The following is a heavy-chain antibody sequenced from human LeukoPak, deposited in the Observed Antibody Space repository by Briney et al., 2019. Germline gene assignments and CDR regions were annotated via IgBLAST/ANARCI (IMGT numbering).Heavy chain of an antibody. J-gene: IGHJ4*02. D-gene: IGHD3-22*01. Sequence: SETLSLTCTVSGGSISSSSYYWGWIRQPPGKGLEWIGSIYYSGSTYYNPSLKSRVTMSVDTSKNQFSLRLTSVTAADTAVYYCARDPPGFDYYDSSVDDTNDYWGQGILVTVSS. CDR2: IYYSGST. CDR3: ARDPPGFDYYDSSVDDTNDY. CDR1: GGSISSSSYY. V-gene: IGHV4-39*07.